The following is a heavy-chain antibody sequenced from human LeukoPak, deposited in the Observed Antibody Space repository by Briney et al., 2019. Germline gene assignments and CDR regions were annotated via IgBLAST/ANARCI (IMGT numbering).Heavy chain of an antibody. CDR2: ISGSGGST. CDR3: AKPAAGCSSTSCYVRY. J-gene: IGHJ4*02. CDR1: GFTFSSYA. Sequence: GGSLRLSCAASGFTFSSYAMSWVRQAPGKGLEWVSAISGSGGSTYHADSVKGRFTISRDNSKNTLYLQMNSLRAEDTAVYYCAKPAAGCSSTSCYVRYWGQGTLVTVSS. V-gene: IGHV3-23*01. D-gene: IGHD2-2*01.